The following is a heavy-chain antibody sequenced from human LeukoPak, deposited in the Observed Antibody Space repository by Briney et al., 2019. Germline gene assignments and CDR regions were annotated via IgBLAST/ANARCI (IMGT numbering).Heavy chain of an antibody. J-gene: IGHJ4*02. D-gene: IGHD2-15*01. CDR1: GYTFTSYD. CDR2: MNPNSGGT. V-gene: IGHV1-2*02. CDR3: AREGGNGGFDY. Sequence: GASVKVSCKASGYTFTSYDINWVRQATGQGLEWMGWMNPNSGGTNYAQKLQGRVTMTSDTSISTAYMELTSLKSDDTAVYYCAREGGNGGFDYWGQGTLVTVSS.